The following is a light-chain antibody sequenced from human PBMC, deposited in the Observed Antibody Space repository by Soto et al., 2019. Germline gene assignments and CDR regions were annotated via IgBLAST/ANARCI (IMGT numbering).Light chain of an antibody. J-gene: IGKJ1*01. CDR1: QSVSSN. Sequence: EIVMTQSPATLSVSPGERATLSCRASQSVSSNLAWYQQKPGQAPRLLIYGASTRATGIPARFSGSGSGTEFTLTIRGLQSEDFAVYCCQQYNNWPQTFGQGNKVEIK. CDR3: QQYNNWPQT. CDR2: GAS. V-gene: IGKV3-15*01.